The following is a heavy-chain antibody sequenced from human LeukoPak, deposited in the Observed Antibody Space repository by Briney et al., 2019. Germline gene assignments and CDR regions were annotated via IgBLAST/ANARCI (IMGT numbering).Heavy chain of an antibody. Sequence: ASVKVSCKASGYTFTSYDINWVRQATGQGLEWMGWINPNSGDTNYAQKFQGWVTMTRDTSITTAYMELSRLRSDDTAIYYCARALCGGDCYSTFDYWGQGTLVTVSS. CDR1: GYTFTSYD. D-gene: IGHD2-21*02. CDR3: ARALCGGDCYSTFDY. J-gene: IGHJ4*02. CDR2: INPNSGDT. V-gene: IGHV1-2*04.